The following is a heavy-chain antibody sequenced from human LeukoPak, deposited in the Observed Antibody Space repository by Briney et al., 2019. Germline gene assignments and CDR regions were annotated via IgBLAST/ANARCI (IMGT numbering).Heavy chain of an antibody. J-gene: IGHJ4*02. V-gene: IGHV1-18*01. D-gene: IGHD5-18*01. CDR3: ARAGRGYSYGRELDY. CDR1: GYTFTNYG. Sequence: GASVKVSCKASGYTFTNYGITWVRQAPGQGLEWMGWITDYNGSTNYAQKLQGRVTMTTDTSTSTAYMELRSLRSDDTAVYYCARAGRGYSYGRELDYWGQGTLVTVSS. CDR2: ITDYNGST.